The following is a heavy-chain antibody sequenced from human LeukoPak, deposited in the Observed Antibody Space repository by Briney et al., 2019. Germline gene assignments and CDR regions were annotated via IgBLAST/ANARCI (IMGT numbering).Heavy chain of an antibody. CDR2: ISGSSGST. D-gene: IGHD4-17*01. CDR1: GFTFSSYA. Sequence: PGGSLRLSCAASGFTFSSYAMSWVRQAPGKGLEWVSDISGSSGSTYYADSVKGRFTISRDNSKNTLYLQMNSLRAEDTAVYYCAKVKEINYGDDPGAFDIWGQGTMVTVSS. V-gene: IGHV3-23*01. CDR3: AKVKEINYGDDPGAFDI. J-gene: IGHJ3*02.